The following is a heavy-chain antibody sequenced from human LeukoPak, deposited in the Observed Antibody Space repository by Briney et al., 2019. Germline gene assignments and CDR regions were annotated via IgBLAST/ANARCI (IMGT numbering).Heavy chain of an antibody. J-gene: IGHJ4*02. Sequence: GGSLRLSCAASGFTFSSYSMNWVRQAPGEGLECVSSISSSSSYIYYADSVRGRFTISRDNAKNSLYLQMNSLRAEDTAVYYCARDRRFGEFPFDYWGQGTLVTVSS. CDR2: ISSSSSYI. V-gene: IGHV3-21*01. CDR1: GFTFSSYS. CDR3: ARDRRFGEFPFDY. D-gene: IGHD3-10*01.